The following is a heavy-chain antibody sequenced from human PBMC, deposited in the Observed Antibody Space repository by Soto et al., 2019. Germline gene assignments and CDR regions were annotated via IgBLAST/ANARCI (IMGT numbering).Heavy chain of an antibody. CDR3: ARGEVVTATPVEF. J-gene: IGHJ4*02. CDR1: GFTFSDYY. Sequence: QVQLVESGGGLVKPGGSLRLSCAASGFTFSDYYMSWIRQAPGKGLEWVSYISSSGSYIKYADSVKGRFTISRDNAKNSLYMQMNSLRAEDTALYYCARGEVVTATPVEFWGQGTLVTVSS. CDR2: ISSSGSYI. V-gene: IGHV3-11*05. D-gene: IGHD2-15*01.